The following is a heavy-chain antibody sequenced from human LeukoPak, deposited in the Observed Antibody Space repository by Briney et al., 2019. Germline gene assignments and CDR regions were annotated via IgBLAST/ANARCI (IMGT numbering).Heavy chain of an antibody. CDR2: ISTSGST. CDR1: GGSISSYH. J-gene: IGHJ4*02. Sequence: SQTLSLTCTAPGGSISSYHWSWIRQPAAKRPHWIGRISTSGSTYYNPSLTSRLTISVDTPKNQSSLNLTSVTAADTAVYYCARGPHCSGFSCGFDYWGQGTLVTVSS. V-gene: IGHV4-4*07. CDR3: ARGPHCSGFSCGFDY. D-gene: IGHD2-15*01.